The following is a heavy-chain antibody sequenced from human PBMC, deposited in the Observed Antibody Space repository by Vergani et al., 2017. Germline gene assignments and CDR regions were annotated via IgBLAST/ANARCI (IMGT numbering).Heavy chain of an antibody. CDR1: GYTFTSYY. Sequence: QVQLVQSGAEVKKPGASVKVSCKASGYTFTSYYMYWVRQAPGQGLEWMGGIIPIFGTANYAQKFQGRVTITADKSTRTAYMELSSLRSEDTAVYYCARSGGNTAMVLMDVWGQGTTVTVSS. V-gene: IGHV1-69*06. J-gene: IGHJ6*02. D-gene: IGHD5-18*01. CDR3: ARSGGNTAMVLMDV. CDR2: IIPIFGTA.